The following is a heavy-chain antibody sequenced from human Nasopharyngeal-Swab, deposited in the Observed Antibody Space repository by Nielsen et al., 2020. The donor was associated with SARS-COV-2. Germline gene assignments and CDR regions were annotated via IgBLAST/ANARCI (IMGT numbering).Heavy chain of an antibody. V-gene: IGHV3-64*04. CDR2: ISSNGGST. J-gene: IGHJ5*02. Sequence: WIRQPPGKGLEWVSAISSNGGSTYYADSVKGRFTISRDNSKNTLYLQMNSLRAEDTAVYYCARDGIAFYDILPSSGWFDPWGQGTLVTVSS. D-gene: IGHD3-9*01. CDR3: ARDGIAFYDILPSSGWFDP.